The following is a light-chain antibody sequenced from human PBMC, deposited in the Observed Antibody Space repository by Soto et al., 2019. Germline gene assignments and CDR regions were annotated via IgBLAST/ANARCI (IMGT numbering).Light chain of an antibody. J-gene: IGKJ4*01. V-gene: IGKV3-11*01. CDR1: QSISNH. CDR2: DAS. Sequence: ENVFKPSPPTPSFSPGERGTASCRASQSISNHLGWYQQKPGQAPRLLFYDASNRATGIPARFSGSGSGTDFTLTISSLEPEDFAVYYCQQRSNWPLTFGGGTKV. CDR3: QQRSNWPLT.